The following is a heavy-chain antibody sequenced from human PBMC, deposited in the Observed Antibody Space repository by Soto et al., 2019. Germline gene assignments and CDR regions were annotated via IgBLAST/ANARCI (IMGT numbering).Heavy chain of an antibody. V-gene: IGHV4-31*03. CDR3: ARDSEWNSSFDY. CDR1: GGSISSGGYY. J-gene: IGHJ4*02. D-gene: IGHD3-3*01. CDR2: IYYSGST. Sequence: SETLSLTCTVSGGSISSGGYYWSWIRQHPGKGLEWIGYIYYSGSTYYNPSLKSRVTISVDTSKNQFSLKLSSVTAADTAVYYCARDSEWNSSFDYWGQGTLVTVSS.